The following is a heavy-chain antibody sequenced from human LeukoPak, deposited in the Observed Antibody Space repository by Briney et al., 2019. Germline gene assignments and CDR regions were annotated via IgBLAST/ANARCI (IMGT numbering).Heavy chain of an antibody. CDR3: AKDRGLQLWTPHY. Sequence: GGSLRLSCAASGFPFSNYGIHWVRQAPGKGLEWVAFIRYDGSNEYYAKSVKGRFTISRDNSKNTLFLQMNSLRTEDTAVYYCAKDRGLQLWTPHYWGQGTLVTVSS. D-gene: IGHD4-11*01. CDR1: GFPFSNYG. CDR2: IRYDGSNE. J-gene: IGHJ4*02. V-gene: IGHV3-30*02.